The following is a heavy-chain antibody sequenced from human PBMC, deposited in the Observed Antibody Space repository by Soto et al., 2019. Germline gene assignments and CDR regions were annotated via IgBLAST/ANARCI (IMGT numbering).Heavy chain of an antibody. V-gene: IGHV3-23*01. D-gene: IGHD3-9*01. J-gene: IGHJ4*02. CDR2: ISGSGGST. CDR3: AKEHPSDILTDSLPVDY. CDR1: GFTFSSYA. Sequence: EVQLLESGGGLVQPGGSLRLSCAASGFTFSSYAMSWVRQAPGKGLEWVSAISGSGGSTYYADSVKGRFTISRVNSQNTLYLQLNSLRAEDTAVYYCAKEHPSDILTDSLPVDYRGQGTLVTVSS.